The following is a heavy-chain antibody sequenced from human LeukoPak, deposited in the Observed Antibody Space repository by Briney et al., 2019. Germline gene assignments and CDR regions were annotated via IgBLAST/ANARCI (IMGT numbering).Heavy chain of an antibody. CDR1: GGSISSSSYY. CDR2: IYYSGST. CDR3: ARACSSTSCYSFAWFDP. Sequence: SETLSLTCTVSGGSISSSSYYWGWIRQPPGKGLEWIGYIYYSGSTNYNPSLKSRVTISVDTSKNQFSLKLSSVTAADTAVYYCARACSSTSCYSFAWFDPWGQGTLVTVSS. J-gene: IGHJ5*02. V-gene: IGHV4-61*05. D-gene: IGHD2-2*01.